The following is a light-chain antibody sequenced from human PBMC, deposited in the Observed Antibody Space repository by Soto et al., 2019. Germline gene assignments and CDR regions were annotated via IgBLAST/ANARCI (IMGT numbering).Light chain of an antibody. CDR3: QQYNNWPLT. V-gene: IGKV3-15*01. CDR2: GTS. CDR1: QSVSTN. J-gene: IGKJ4*01. Sequence: ETVMTQSPATLSVSPGERATLSCRAGQSVSTNLAWYQQKPGQAPRLLIYGTSTRATGIPARFSGSGSGTDFTLTISSLQSEDFSVYYCQQYNNWPLTFGGGTRVEIK.